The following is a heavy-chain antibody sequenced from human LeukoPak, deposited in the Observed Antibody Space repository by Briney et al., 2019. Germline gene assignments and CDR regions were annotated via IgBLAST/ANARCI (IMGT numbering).Heavy chain of an antibody. V-gene: IGHV1-8*01. CDR1: GYTFTTYD. Sequence: ASVKVSCKASGYTFTTYDINWVRQATGQGLEWMGWVSPNGGDAVFAQRFQGRVTLTRNTSIGTVYMELSSLSSEDTAVYHCARGRDFYGSGTSFFDCWGQGTLVTVSS. D-gene: IGHD3-10*01. CDR2: VSPNGGDA. CDR3: ARGRDFYGSGTSFFDC. J-gene: IGHJ4*02.